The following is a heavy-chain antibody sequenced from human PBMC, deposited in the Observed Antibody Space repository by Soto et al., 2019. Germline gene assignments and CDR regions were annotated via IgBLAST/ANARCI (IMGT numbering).Heavy chain of an antibody. CDR3: ARDGKNYYDFWSYCMGV. CDR2: INPNSVGT. V-gene: IGHV1-2*02. D-gene: IGHD3-3*01. J-gene: IGHJ6*01. CDR1: GYTFTGYY. Sequence: DSLKVSCKASGYTFTGYYMHWERRAPGQGLEWMGWINPNSVGTNYAQKFQGRVTMTRDTSISTAYMELSRLRSNDTAVYYCARDGKNYYDFWSYCMGVCRQGPTCTVSS.